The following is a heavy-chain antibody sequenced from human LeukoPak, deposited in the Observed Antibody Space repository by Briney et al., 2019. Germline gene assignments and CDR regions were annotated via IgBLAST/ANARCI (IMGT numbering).Heavy chain of an antibody. V-gene: IGHV1-8*01. CDR3: ARTPTMVRGVIFRWFDP. D-gene: IGHD3-10*01. CDR2: MNPNSGNT. J-gene: IGHJ5*02. CDR1: GYTFTSYD. Sequence: ASVKVSCKASGYTFTSYDINWVRQATGQGLEWMGWMNPNSGNTGYAQKFQGRVTMTRNTSISTAYMELSSLRSEDTAVYYCARTPTMVRGVIFRWFDPWGQGTLVTVSS.